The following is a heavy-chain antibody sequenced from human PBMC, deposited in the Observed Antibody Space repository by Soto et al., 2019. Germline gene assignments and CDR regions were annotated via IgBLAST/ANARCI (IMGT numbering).Heavy chain of an antibody. Sequence: ASVQVSCKASGYTFTSYAMHWVRQAPGQGLEWMGWINAGNGNTKYSQKFQDRVTITRDTSASTAYMELSSLRSDDTTVYYCACLPLDRYNWNDGWYFDLWGRGTPVTVSS. D-gene: IGHD1-20*01. CDR2: INAGNGNT. J-gene: IGHJ2*01. CDR3: ACLPLDRYNWNDGWYFDL. V-gene: IGHV1-3*01. CDR1: GYTFTSYA.